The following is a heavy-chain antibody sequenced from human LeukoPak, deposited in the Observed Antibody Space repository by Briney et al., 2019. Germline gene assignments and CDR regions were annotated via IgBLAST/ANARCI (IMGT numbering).Heavy chain of an antibody. CDR2: IYYSGRT. CDR3: ARRNYYDSSVVYFDL. Sequence: PSETLSLTCTVSGGSISSYYWSWIRQPPGKGLEWIGYIYYSGRTNYNPSLQSRVTISVDTSKNQFSLKVSSVTAADTDVYYCARRNYYDSSVVYFDLWGRGTLVTVSS. J-gene: IGHJ2*01. V-gene: IGHV4-59*08. CDR1: GGSISSYY. D-gene: IGHD3-22*01.